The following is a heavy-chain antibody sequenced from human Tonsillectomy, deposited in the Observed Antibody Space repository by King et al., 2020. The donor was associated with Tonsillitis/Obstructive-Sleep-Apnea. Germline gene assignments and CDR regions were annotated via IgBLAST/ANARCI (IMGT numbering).Heavy chain of an antibody. V-gene: IGHV1-2*06. Sequence: VQLVESGAEVKKPGASVKVSCKASGYTFTGYYMHWVRQAPGQGLEWMGRINPNSGGTNYAQKFQGRVTMTRDTSISTAYMGLSRLRSDDTAVYYCARDRRYCSSTSCYRFWFDPWGQGTLVTVSS. CDR1: GYTFTGYY. CDR2: INPNSGGT. D-gene: IGHD2-2*02. J-gene: IGHJ5*02. CDR3: ARDRRYCSSTSCYRFWFDP.